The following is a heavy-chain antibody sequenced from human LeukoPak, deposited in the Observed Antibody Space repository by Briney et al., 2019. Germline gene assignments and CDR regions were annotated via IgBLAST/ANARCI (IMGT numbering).Heavy chain of an antibody. D-gene: IGHD1-26*01. CDR2: ISGSGGSI. CDR3: AKNQWDLLLGFRPIDY. J-gene: IGHJ4*02. Sequence: TGGSLRLSCAASGFTFSSYAMSWVRQAPGKGLEWVSAISGSGGSIYYADSVKGRFTISRDNSKNTLYLQMNSLRAEDTAVYYCAKNQWDLLLGFRPIDYWGQGTLVTVSS. CDR1: GFTFSSYA. V-gene: IGHV3-23*01.